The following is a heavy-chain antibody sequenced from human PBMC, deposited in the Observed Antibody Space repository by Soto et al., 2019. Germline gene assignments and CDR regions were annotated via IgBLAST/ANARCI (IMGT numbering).Heavy chain of an antibody. CDR2: ISYDGSNK. CDR3: ASTVVAEACGMDV. J-gene: IGHJ6*02. CDR1: GFTFSSYA. V-gene: IGHV3-30-3*01. D-gene: IGHD2-15*01. Sequence: QVQLVESGGGVVQPGRSLRLSCAASGFTFSSYAMHWVRQAPGKGLEWVAVISYDGSNKYYADSVKGRFTISRDNSKNTLYLQMNSLRAEDTAVYYCASTVVAEACGMDVWGQGTKVTVSS.